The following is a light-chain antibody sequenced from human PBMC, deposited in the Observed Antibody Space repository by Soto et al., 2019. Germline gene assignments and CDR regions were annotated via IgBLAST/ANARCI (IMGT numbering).Light chain of an antibody. CDR1: HLGTKA. V-gene: IGLV3-21*02. Sequence: SYELTQVPSVSVAPGQTATMTCGGNHLGTKAVHWYRQRPGQAPVLVVYDDSERPSGIPQRFSGSKSGNTATLTISRVEAGDEADYYCQVWDTSGDHGGVFGGGTKLTVL. J-gene: IGLJ3*02. CDR3: QVWDTSGDHGGV. CDR2: DDS.